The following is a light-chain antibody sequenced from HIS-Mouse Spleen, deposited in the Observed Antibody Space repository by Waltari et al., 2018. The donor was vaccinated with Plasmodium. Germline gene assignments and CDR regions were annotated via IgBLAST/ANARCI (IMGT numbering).Light chain of an antibody. CDR3: QQYNSYSWT. J-gene: IGKJ1*01. Sequence: DIQMTQSPSTLSASVGDRVHITCRASQSISSRLAWYQQKPGKAPKLLIYKASSLESGVPSRFSGSGSGTEFTLTISSLQPDDFATYYCQQYNSYSWTFGQGTKVEIK. V-gene: IGKV1-5*03. CDR2: KAS. CDR1: QSISSR.